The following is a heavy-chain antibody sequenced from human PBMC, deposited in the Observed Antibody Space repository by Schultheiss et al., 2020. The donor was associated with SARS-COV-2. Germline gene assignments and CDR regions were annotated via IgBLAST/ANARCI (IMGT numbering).Heavy chain of an antibody. Sequence: GESLKISCAASGFTFSSYAMHWVRQAPGKGLEWVAVISYDGSNKYYADSVKGRFTISRDNSKNTLYLQMNSLRAEDTAVYYCAAPPQVSSSPWGQGTLVTVSS. J-gene: IGHJ5*02. V-gene: IGHV3-30-3*01. CDR3: AAPPQVSSSP. D-gene: IGHD1-14*01. CDR2: ISYDGSNK. CDR1: GFTFSSYA.